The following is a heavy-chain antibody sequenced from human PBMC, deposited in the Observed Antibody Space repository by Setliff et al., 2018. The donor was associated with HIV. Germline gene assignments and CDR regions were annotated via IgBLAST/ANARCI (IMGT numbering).Heavy chain of an antibody. Sequence: GASVKVSCKASGGTFSSYAISWVRQAPGQGLEWMGRIIPIFGSPNYAQKFQGRVTITADKSTNTAYMELNSLNSEDTAVYYCASGRGVISDMDVWGKGTTVTVSS. D-gene: IGHD3-16*02. CDR3: ASGRGVISDMDV. CDR1: GGTFSSYA. CDR2: IIPIFGSP. J-gene: IGHJ6*03. V-gene: IGHV1-69*06.